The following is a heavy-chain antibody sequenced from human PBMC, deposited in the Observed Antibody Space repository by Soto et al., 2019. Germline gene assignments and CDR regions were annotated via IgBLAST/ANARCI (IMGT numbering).Heavy chain of an antibody. D-gene: IGHD5-18*01. J-gene: IGHJ4*02. Sequence: QITLKESGPTLVKPTQTLTLTCTFSGFSLSTIGVGVGWIRQSPGKALEWLALIYWDDDKRYSPSLKSRLTLTKDTSKNQVVLTMTNMDPVDTATYDCALQRYGELDYWGQGTLVTVSS. V-gene: IGHV2-5*02. CDR3: ALQRYGELDY. CDR1: GFSLSTIGVG. CDR2: IYWDDDK.